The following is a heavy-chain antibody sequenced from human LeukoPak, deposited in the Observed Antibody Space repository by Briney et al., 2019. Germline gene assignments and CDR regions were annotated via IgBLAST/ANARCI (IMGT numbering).Heavy chain of an antibody. CDR3: ARDYGDIPPDWYYDL. CDR2: IYYTGST. V-gene: IGHV4-59*01. Sequence: PSETLSLTCAVSGGSISSYYWSWIRQPPGKGLEWIGYIYYTGSTTYNPSLKSRVTISVDTSKNQFSLKLRSVTAADTAVYYCARDYGDIPPDWYYDLWGRGTLVTVSS. CDR1: GGSISSYY. J-gene: IGHJ2*01. D-gene: IGHD4-17*01.